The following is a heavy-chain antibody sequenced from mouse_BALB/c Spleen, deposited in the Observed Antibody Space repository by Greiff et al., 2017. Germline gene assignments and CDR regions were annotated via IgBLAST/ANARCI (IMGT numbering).Heavy chain of an antibody. V-gene: IGHV6-6*02. CDR3: TRDYYGSSWPMDY. CDR1: GFTFSNYW. J-gene: IGHJ4*01. CDR2: IRLKSNNYAT. Sequence: EVQRVESGGGLVQPGGSMKLSCVASGFTFSNYWMNWVRQSPEKGLEWVAEIRLKSNNYATHYAESVKGRFTISRDDSKSSVYLQMNNVRAEDTGIYYCTRDYYGSSWPMDYWGQGTSVTVSS. D-gene: IGHD1-1*01.